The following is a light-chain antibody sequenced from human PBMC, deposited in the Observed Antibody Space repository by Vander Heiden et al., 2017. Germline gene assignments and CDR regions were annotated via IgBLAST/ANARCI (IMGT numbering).Light chain of an antibody. CDR1: SSDVGGYNY. V-gene: IGLV2-8*01. CDR3: SSYAGSNNLYV. CDR2: DVS. J-gene: IGLJ1*01. Sequence: QSALAQPPSASGSPGQSVTISCTGTSSDVGGYNYVSWYQQHPGKAPKLMIYDVSKRPSGVPDRFSGSKSGNTASLTVSGLQAEDEADYYCSSYAGSNNLYVFGTGTKVT.